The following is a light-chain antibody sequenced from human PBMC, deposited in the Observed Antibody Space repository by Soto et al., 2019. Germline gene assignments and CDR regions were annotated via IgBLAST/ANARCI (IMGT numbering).Light chain of an antibody. Sequence: QSVLTQPASVSGSPGHSIAISCTGTSIDVGAYNAVSWYQHHPGKAPKLMIYDVSNRPSGVSDRFSGCKSGNTASLTISGLRPEDEADYYCSSYTPSGTYVFGTGTKVTVL. J-gene: IGLJ1*01. CDR3: SSYTPSGTYV. V-gene: IGLV2-14*03. CDR2: DVS. CDR1: SIDVGAYNA.